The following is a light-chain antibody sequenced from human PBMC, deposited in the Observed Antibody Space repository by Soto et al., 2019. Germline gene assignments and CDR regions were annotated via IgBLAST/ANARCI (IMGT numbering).Light chain of an antibody. J-gene: IGKJ1*01. CDR1: QSVSSY. CDR2: GAS. V-gene: IGKV3-20*01. Sequence: EIVLTQSPGTLSLSPGERATLSSRASQSVSSYLAWYQQKPGQAPRLLIQGASTRATGIPDRISGSGSGTDFTLTINRLEPEDFAVYYCQQYGSSPPWTFGQGTKVEIK. CDR3: QQYGSSPPWT.